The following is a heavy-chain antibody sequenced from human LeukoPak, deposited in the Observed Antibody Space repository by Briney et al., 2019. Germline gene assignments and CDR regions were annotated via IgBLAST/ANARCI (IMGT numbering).Heavy chain of an antibody. J-gene: IGHJ6*02. D-gene: IGHD2-2*01. CDR3: ARAVVVVPAAIAVYYYYYGMDV. V-gene: IGHV7-4-1*02. Sequence: ASVKVSCKASGGTFSSYAISWVRQAPGQGLEWMGWINTNTGNPTYAQGFTGRFVFSLDTPVSTAYLQISSLKAEDTAVYYCARAVVVVPAAIAVYYYYYGMDVWGQGTTVTVSS. CDR1: GGTFSSYA. CDR2: INTNTGNP.